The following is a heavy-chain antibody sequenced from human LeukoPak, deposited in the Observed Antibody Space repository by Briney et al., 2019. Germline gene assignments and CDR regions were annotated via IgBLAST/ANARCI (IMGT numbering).Heavy chain of an antibody. Sequence: SETLSLTCSVSGGSISPYYWSWIRQPPGKGLEWIGYVSYRGHTNYNPSLESRVTISLDTSKNQFSVKLNSVTAADTGVYYCARGPYSYDSSGAFDIWGQGTMVTVSS. CDR1: GGSISPYY. CDR2: VSYRGHT. V-gene: IGHV4-59*01. D-gene: IGHD3-22*01. CDR3: ARGPYSYDSSGAFDI. J-gene: IGHJ3*02.